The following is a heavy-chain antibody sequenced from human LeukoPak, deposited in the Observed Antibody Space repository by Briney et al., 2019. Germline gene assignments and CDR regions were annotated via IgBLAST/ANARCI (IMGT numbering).Heavy chain of an antibody. J-gene: IGHJ4*02. V-gene: IGHV3-21*01. CDR1: GFTFSSYS. CDR3: ARDRMVATAPTLGADY. D-gene: IGHD2-21*02. CDR2: ISSSSSYI. Sequence: GGSVRLSCAASGFTFSSYSMNWVRQAPGKGLEWVSSISSSSSYIYYADSVKGRFTISRDNAKNSLYLQMNSLRAEDTAVYYCARDRMVATAPTLGADYWGQGTLVTVSS.